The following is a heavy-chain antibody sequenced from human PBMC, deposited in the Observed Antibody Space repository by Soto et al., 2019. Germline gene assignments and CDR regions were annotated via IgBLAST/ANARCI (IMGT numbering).Heavy chain of an antibody. V-gene: IGHV3-48*03. CDR1: GFTFISYE. J-gene: IGHJ4*02. D-gene: IGHD6-13*01. Sequence: QAGWSLRLSCVSSGFTFISYEMNWVRQAPGKELEWVSYISSSGTTIYYTDSVKGRFTISRDNAKKSLYLQMNSLRAEDTAVYYCVRFGGAAAGPGDYWGQGTLVTVSS. CDR2: ISSSGTTI. CDR3: VRFGGAAAGPGDY.